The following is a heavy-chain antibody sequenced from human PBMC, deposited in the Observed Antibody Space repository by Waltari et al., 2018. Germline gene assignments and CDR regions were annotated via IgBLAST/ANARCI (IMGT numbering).Heavy chain of an antibody. CDR3: VRNRGWQQFDF. D-gene: IGHD2-15*01. J-gene: IGHJ4*02. V-gene: IGHV3-7*01. CDR2: IKEDGGRK. CDR1: GFTLSNYW. Sequence: EVQLVESGGGLVQPVGSLRLSCAVSGFTLSNYWMGWVRQAPGKGLEWVAGIKEDGGRKDYVDSVKGRFTISRDNAKSTLYLQMNSLRAEDTAVFYCVRNRGWQQFDFWGQGTLVTVSS.